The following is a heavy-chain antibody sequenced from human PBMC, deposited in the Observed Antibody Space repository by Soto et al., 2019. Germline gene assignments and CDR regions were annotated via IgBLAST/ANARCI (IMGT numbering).Heavy chain of an antibody. CDR3: ARGDQWLIY. CDR2: TYYKSKWFY. D-gene: IGHD6-19*01. Sequence: SQTLSLTCDISGDSVSSDSTAWNWIRQSPSRGLEWLGRTYYKSKWFYNYAVSVRSRIAIKSDTSKNQFSLQLNSVTPEDTAVYFCARGDQWLIYWGQGTLVNV. J-gene: IGHJ4*02. V-gene: IGHV6-1*01. CDR1: GDSVSSDSTA.